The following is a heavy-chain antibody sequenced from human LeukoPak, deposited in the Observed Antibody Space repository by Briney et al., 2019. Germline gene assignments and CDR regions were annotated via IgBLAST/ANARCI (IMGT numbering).Heavy chain of an antibody. CDR3: ARTTYDRPRVVRD. CDR1: GGSFSGYY. CDR2: INHSVTT. V-gene: IGHV4-34*01. J-gene: IGHJ4*02. Sequence: SETLSLTCAGYGGSFSGYYWSWIRQPPGKGLEWIGEINHSVTTNYNPSLKSRGAISLDSSKKQFYLNLSSVTAADTAVYFCARTTYDRPRVVRDWSRGTLVTVSS. D-gene: IGHD5-12*01.